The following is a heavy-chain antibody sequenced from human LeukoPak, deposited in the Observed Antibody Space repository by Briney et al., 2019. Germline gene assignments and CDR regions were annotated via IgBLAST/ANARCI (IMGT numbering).Heavy chain of an antibody. D-gene: IGHD1-26*01. CDR1: GGSILSTNW. Sequence: PSGTLSLTCAVSGGSILSTNWWSWVRQPPGRGLEWIGEVHLSGPSNYNPSLKSRVNMSIDKSRNQLSLELTSVTAADTAMYYCARESGAFSPFGFWGQGTLVTVSS. J-gene: IGHJ1*01. CDR2: VHLSGPS. CDR3: ARESGAFSPFGF. V-gene: IGHV4-4*02.